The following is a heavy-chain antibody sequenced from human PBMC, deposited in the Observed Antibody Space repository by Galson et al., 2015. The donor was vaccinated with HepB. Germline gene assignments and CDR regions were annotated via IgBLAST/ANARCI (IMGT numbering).Heavy chain of an antibody. J-gene: IGHJ3*02. D-gene: IGHD1-26*01. CDR3: ARSPVGATTHPGAFDI. V-gene: IGHV3-13*01. CDR1: GFTFSSYD. CDR2: IGTAGDT. Sequence: SLRLSCAASGFTFSSYDMHWVRQATGKGLEWVSAIGTAGDTYYPGSVKGRFTISRENAKNSLYLQMNSLRAGDTAVYYCARSPVGATTHPGAFDIWGQGTMVTVSS.